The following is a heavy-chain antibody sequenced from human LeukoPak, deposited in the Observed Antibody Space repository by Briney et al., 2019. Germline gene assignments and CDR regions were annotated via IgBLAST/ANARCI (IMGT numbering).Heavy chain of an antibody. J-gene: IGHJ4*02. V-gene: IGHV4-61*02. D-gene: IGHD4-17*01. CDR2: IYTSGST. CDR1: GGSISSGSYY. Sequence: KTSQTLSLTCTVSGGSISSGSYYWSWIRQPAGKGLEWIGRIYTSGSTNYNPSLKSRVTISVDTSKNQFSLKLTSVTAADTAVYYCARLNGDYDDYVGFDYWGQGTLVTVSS. CDR3: ARLNGDYDDYVGFDY.